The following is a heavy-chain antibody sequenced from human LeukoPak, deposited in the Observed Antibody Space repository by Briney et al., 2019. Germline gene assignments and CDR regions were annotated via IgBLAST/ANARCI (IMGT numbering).Heavy chain of an antibody. Sequence: SVKVSCKASGYTFTSYYMHWVRQAPGQGLEWIGGIIPIFGTANYAQKFQGRVTITADESTSTAYMELSSLRSEDTAVYYCARELPSIDYYDSSGYYSNGMDVWGQGTTVTVSS. CDR2: IIPIFGTA. V-gene: IGHV1-69*13. J-gene: IGHJ6*02. CDR1: GYTFTSYY. D-gene: IGHD3-22*01. CDR3: ARELPSIDYYDSSGYYSNGMDV.